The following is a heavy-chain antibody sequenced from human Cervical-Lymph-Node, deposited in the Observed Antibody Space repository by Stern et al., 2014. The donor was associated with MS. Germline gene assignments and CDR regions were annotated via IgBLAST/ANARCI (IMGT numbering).Heavy chain of an antibody. D-gene: IGHD1-7*01. Sequence: QMQLVQSGAEVKNPGASVKVSCRVSGHTLTEVSIHWVRQVPGKGLEWMGGFNPEDGETVYTQKFQGRVIMTEDTSTETAYMELSSLRSEDTAVYYCVVIAGTYWGQGTLVTVSS. CDR2: FNPEDGET. CDR3: VVIAGTY. J-gene: IGHJ4*02. V-gene: IGHV1-24*01. CDR1: GHTLTEVS.